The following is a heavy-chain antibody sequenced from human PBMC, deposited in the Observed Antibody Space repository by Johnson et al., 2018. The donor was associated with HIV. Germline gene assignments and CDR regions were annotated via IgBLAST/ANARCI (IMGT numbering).Heavy chain of an antibody. Sequence: QVQLVESGGGVVQPGGSLRLSCAASGFTFSSYAMSWVRQALGKGLEWVAVISYDGSNKYYADSVKGRFTISRDNAQKSLYLQMDSLRVEDSAVYYCARDGVYSSPHDAFDIWGQGTMVTVSS. CDR1: GFTFSSYA. J-gene: IGHJ3*02. V-gene: IGHV3-30*04. CDR3: ARDGVYSSPHDAFDI. D-gene: IGHD6-13*01. CDR2: ISYDGSNK.